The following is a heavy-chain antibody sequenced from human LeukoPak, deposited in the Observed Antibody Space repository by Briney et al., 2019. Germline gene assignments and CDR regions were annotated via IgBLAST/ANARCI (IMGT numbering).Heavy chain of an antibody. CDR1: GFTFDDYA. CDR2: ISWNSGSI. J-gene: IGHJ3*02. V-gene: IGHV3-9*01. Sequence: GRSLRLSCAASGFTFDDYAMHWVRQAPGKGLEWVSGISWNSGSIGYADSVKGRFTIPRDNAKNSLYLQMNSLRAEDTALYYCAKDSARFGELATDAFDIWGQGTMVTVSS. D-gene: IGHD3-10*01. CDR3: AKDSARFGELATDAFDI.